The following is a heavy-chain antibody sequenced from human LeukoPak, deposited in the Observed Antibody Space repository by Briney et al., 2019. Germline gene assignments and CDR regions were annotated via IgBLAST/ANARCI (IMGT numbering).Heavy chain of an antibody. Sequence: PGRSLRLSCAASGFTFSSYGMHWVRQAPGKGLEWVAVISYDGSNKYYADSVKGRFTISRDNAKNTLYLQMNSLRAEDTAVYYCARRFLEWLAPGYWGQGTLVTVSS. CDR1: GFTFSSYG. D-gene: IGHD3-3*01. CDR3: ARRFLEWLAPGY. CDR2: ISYDGSNK. J-gene: IGHJ4*02. V-gene: IGHV3-30*03.